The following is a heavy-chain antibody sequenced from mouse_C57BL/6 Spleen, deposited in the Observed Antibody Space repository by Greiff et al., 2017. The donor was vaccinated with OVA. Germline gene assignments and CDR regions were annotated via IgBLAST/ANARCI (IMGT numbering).Heavy chain of an antibody. D-gene: IGHD1-1*01. V-gene: IGHV1-52*01. CDR1: GYTFTSYW. Sequence: VQLQQPGAELVRPGSSVKLSCKASGYTFTSYWMHWVKQRPIQGLEWIGNIDPSDSETHYNQKFKDKATLTVDKSASAAYMQLSSLTSEDSAVYYCAREGNYGAMDYWGQGTSVTVSS. J-gene: IGHJ4*01. CDR2: IDPSDSET. CDR3: AREGNYGAMDY.